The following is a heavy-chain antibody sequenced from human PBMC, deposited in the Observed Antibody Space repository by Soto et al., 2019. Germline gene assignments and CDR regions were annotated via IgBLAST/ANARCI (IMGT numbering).Heavy chain of an antibody. CDR3: ATSDWAW. D-gene: IGHD3-9*01. CDR2: IHGGSGDT. J-gene: IGHJ4*02. V-gene: IGHV1-3*05. Sequence: QVHLVQSGAEEKKPGASVKLSCKASGYIFTDYAIHWVRQAPGQGLQWVGWIHGGSGDTRYAQKLQGRLTITRDASASTAYMELTGLTSAATAVYYCATSDWAWWGRGALVTVSS. CDR1: GYIFTDYA.